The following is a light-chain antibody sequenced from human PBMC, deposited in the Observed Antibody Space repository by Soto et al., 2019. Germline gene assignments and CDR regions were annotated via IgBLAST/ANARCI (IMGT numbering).Light chain of an antibody. CDR3: SSYTSINSYV. CDR2: YVS. J-gene: IGLJ1*01. Sequence: QSALTQPASVSGSPGQSITISCTGTSSDVGGYNYVSWYQQHPGKAPKLMIYYVSHRPSGVSNRFSGSKSGNTASLTISGRQAEDEADYYCSSYTSINSYVFGTGTKLTVL. V-gene: IGLV2-14*03. CDR1: SSDVGGYNY.